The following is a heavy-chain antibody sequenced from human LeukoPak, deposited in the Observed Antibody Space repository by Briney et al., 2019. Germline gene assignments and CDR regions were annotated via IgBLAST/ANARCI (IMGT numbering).Heavy chain of an antibody. CDR3: ARLLIAAAGSDAFDI. CDR1: GFTFSSYG. D-gene: IGHD6-13*01. J-gene: IGHJ3*02. CDR2: IRYDGSNK. Sequence: GGSLRLSCAASGFTFSSYGMHWVRQAPGKGLEWVAFIRYDGSNKYYADSVKGRFTISRDNSKNTLYLQMNSLRAEDTAVYYCARLLIAAAGSDAFDIWGQGTMVTVSS. V-gene: IGHV3-30*02.